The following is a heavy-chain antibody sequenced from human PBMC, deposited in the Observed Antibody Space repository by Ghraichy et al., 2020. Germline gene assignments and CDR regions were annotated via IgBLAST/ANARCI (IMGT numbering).Heavy chain of an antibody. V-gene: IGHV4-34*01. Sequence: SETLSLTCAVYGGSFSGYYWSWIRQPPGKGLEWIGEINHSGSTNYNPSLKSRVTISVDTSKNQFSLKLSSVTAADTAVYYCARGLGRGPAPSWGQGTLFTVSS. CDR3: ARGLGRGPAPS. D-gene: IGHD2-2*01. CDR1: GGSFSGYY. J-gene: IGHJ5*02. CDR2: INHSGST.